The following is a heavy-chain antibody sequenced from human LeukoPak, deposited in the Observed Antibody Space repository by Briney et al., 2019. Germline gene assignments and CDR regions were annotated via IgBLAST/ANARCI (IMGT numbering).Heavy chain of an antibody. J-gene: IGHJ4*02. Sequence: ASVKVSCKASGYTFTGYYMHWVRQAPGQGLEWMGWINPNSGGTNYAQKFQGRVTMTRDTSISTAYMELSRLRSDDTAVYYCAGLVWSSSPFDYWGQGTLVTVSS. CDR1: GYTFTGYY. D-gene: IGHD6-6*01. CDR3: AGLVWSSSPFDY. V-gene: IGHV1-2*02. CDR2: INPNSGGT.